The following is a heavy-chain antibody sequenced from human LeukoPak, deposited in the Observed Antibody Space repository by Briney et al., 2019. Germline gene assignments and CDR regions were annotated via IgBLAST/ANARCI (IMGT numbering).Heavy chain of an antibody. D-gene: IGHD3-22*01. J-gene: IGHJ4*02. Sequence: ASVKVSCKASGYTFTGYYMHWVRQAPGQGLEWMGRINPNSGGTNYALKFQGRVTMTRDTSISTAYMELSRLRSDDTAVYYCARDYYYDSSGYADYWGQGTLVTVSS. CDR3: ARDYYYDSSGYADY. CDR1: GYTFTGYY. V-gene: IGHV1-2*06. CDR2: INPNSGGT.